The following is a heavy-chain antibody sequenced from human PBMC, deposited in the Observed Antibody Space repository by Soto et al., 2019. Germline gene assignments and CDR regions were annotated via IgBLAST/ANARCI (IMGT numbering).Heavy chain of an antibody. CDR2: IYYSGST. CDR1: GGSISSGGYY. D-gene: IGHD6-13*01. CDR3: ARGGRIIRYSSSWYRGRFDP. Sequence: PSETLSLTCTVSGGSISSGGYYCSWIRQHPGKGLEWIGYIYYSGSTYYNPSLKSRVTISVDTSKNQFSLKLSSVTAADTAVYYCARGGRIIRYSSSWYRGRFDPWGQGTLVTVSS. V-gene: IGHV4-31*03. J-gene: IGHJ5*02.